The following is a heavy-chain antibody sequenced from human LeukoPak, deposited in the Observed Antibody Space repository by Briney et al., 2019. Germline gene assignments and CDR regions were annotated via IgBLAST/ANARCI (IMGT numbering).Heavy chain of an antibody. CDR2: INPHDGRT. J-gene: IGHJ5*02. V-gene: IGHV1-46*01. D-gene: IGHD4/OR15-4a*01. Sequence: GASGKVSCKASGYGFTIYYMQWVRQAAGEGLEWMGMINPHDGRTTYAPKFQGRVTMTRDTSTSTVYMELRSLRSEDTAVYYCARSYGAYEPWGQGPLVTVSS. CDR1: GYGFTIYY. CDR3: ARSYGAYEP.